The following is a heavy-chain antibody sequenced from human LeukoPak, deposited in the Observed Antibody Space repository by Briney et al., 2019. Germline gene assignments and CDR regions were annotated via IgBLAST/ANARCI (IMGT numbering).Heavy chain of an antibody. Sequence: SETLSLTCTVSGGSIDPYYWTWIRQPPGKGLEWIGYISYTGRTKYNPSLESRVTMSVDTSKRQFSLKLTSVTATDTAVYYCAKDRGYDILTGYGDYWGQGTLVTVSS. V-gene: IGHV4-59*01. J-gene: IGHJ4*02. CDR1: GGSIDPYY. CDR3: AKDRGYDILTGYGDY. D-gene: IGHD3-9*01. CDR2: ISYTGRT.